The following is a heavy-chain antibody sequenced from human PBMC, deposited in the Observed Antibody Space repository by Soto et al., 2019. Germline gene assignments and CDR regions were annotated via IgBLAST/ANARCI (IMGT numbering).Heavy chain of an antibody. CDR1: GYTFTSYG. CDR2: ISAYNGNT. CDR3: ARVGLCSSGWYVMTDRYYFDY. D-gene: IGHD6-19*01. Sequence: QVRLVQSGAEVKKPGASVKVSCKASGYTFTSYGISWVRQAPGQGLEWMGWISAYNGNTNYAQKLQGRVTMTTDTATSPAYMELRSLRSDDTAVYYCARVGLCSSGWYVMTDRYYFDYWGQGTLVTVSS. V-gene: IGHV1-18*01. J-gene: IGHJ4*02.